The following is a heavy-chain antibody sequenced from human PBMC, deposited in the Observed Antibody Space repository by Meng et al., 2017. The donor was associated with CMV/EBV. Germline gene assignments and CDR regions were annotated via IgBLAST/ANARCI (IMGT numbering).Heavy chain of an antibody. CDR1: GFTFSGSA. CDR2: IRSKANSYAT. Sequence: GGSLRLSCAASGFTFSGSAMHWVRQASGKGLEWVGRIRSKANSYATAYAASVKGRFTISRDDSKNTAYLQMNSLKTEDTAVYYCARGRLIVVVPAAIAGVRIAAALSMDVWGQGTTVTVSS. CDR3: ARGRLIVVVPAAIAGVRIAAALSMDV. V-gene: IGHV3-73*01. J-gene: IGHJ6*02. D-gene: IGHD2-2*01.